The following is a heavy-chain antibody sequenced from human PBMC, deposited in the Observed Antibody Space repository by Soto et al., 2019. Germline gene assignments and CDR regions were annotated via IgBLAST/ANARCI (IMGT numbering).Heavy chain of an antibody. D-gene: IGHD4-17*01. J-gene: IGHJ4*02. V-gene: IGHV3-23*01. Sequence: WGSLRLSCAASGVTFISYAITFFRHSPVKGLEWVSGVSGTGGSAYYADSVKGRFTISRDKSTNTLYLHMNSLRAEDTAVYYCARGSAYSDYALEYWGQGTLVTVS. CDR1: GVTFISYA. CDR2: VSGTGGSA. CDR3: ARGSAYSDYALEY.